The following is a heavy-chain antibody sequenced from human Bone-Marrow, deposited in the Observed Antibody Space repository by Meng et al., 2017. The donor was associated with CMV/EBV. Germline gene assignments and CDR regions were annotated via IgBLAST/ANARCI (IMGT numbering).Heavy chain of an antibody. CDR1: GFTFSNFW. Sequence: GESLKISCAASGFTFSNFWMHWVRQAPGKGLVWVSRINLHGSRTSYADSVKGRFTISRDNAKNRLYLQMNSLRAEDTALYYCAREGQGGNWFDPWGQGTLVTVSS. V-gene: IGHV3-74*03. CDR3: AREGQGGNWFDP. J-gene: IGHJ5*02. CDR2: INLHGSRT.